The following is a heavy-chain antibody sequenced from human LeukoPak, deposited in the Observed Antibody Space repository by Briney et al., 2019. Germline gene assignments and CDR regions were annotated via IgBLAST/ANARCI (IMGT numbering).Heavy chain of an antibody. CDR2: INPNSGGT. V-gene: IGHV1-2*02. CDR1: GYTFTGYY. D-gene: IGHD2-2*02. J-gene: IGHJ3*02. CDR3: ARGYCSSTSCYSADAFDI. Sequence: GASVKVSCKASGYTFTGYYMHWVRQAPGQGLEWMGWINPNSGGTNYAQKFQGRVTMTRDTSISTAYMELSRLRSDETAVYYCARGYCSSTSCYSADAFDIWGQGTMVTVSS.